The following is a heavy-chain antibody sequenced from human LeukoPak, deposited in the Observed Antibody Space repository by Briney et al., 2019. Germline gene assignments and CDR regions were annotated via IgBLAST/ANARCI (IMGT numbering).Heavy chain of an antibody. J-gene: IGHJ6*02. CDR3: ARDSSTILLRYYYYYYGMDV. D-gene: IGHD6-13*01. CDR2: INPNSGGT. V-gene: IGHV1-2*02. Sequence: ASVKVSCKASGYTFTGYYMHWVRQAPGQGLEWMGWINPNSGGTNYAQKFQGRVTMTRDTSISTAYMELSRLRSDDTAVYYCARDSSTILLRYYYYYYGMDVWGQGTTVTVSS. CDR1: GYTFTGYY.